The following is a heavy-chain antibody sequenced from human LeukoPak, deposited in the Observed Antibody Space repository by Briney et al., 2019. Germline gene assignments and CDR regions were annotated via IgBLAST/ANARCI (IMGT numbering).Heavy chain of an antibody. J-gene: IGHJ4*02. V-gene: IGHV3-23*01. CDR3: AKCGNSGCHLIDY. D-gene: IGHD5-12*01. Sequence: PGGSLRLSCAASGFTFNTNAMSWVRQAPGKGLEWVSAISGRTGGTYYADSVKGRFTISRDNPKSTLYLQMDSLRAEDTAVYYCAKCGNSGCHLIDYWGQGTLVTVSS. CDR2: ISGRTGGT. CDR1: GFTFNTNA.